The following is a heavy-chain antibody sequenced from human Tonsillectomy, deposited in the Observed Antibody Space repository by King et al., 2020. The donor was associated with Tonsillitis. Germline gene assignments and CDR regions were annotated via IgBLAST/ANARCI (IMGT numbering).Heavy chain of an antibody. D-gene: IGHD3-10*01. Sequence: VQLVESGAEVKKPGESLRISCKGSGYSFTSYWINWVRQMPGKGLEWMGRIDPSDSSTNYSPSFQGHVTVSGDKSISTAYLQWSSLKASDTAMYYCAASSYYYGSGSYYPYHFWGQGTLVTGSS. CDR1: GYSFTSYW. V-gene: IGHV5-10-1*03. CDR3: AASSYYYGSGSYYPYHF. J-gene: IGHJ4*02. CDR2: IDPSDSST.